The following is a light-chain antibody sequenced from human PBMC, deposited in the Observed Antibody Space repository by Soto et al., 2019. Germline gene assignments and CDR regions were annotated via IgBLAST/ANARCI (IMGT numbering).Light chain of an antibody. Sequence: EIVMTQSPATLSVSPGERATLSCRASQSVSSNLAWYQQKPVQAPRLLIYGASTRATGIPARFSGSGSGKAFNLTISSLPSEDFAVYDCQQYNYWPQTFGQGTKVVIK. CDR2: GAS. J-gene: IGKJ1*01. CDR1: QSVSSN. V-gene: IGKV3-15*01. CDR3: QQYNYWPQT.